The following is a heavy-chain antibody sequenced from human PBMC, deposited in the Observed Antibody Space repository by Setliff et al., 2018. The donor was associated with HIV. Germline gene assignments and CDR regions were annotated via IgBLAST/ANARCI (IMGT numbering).Heavy chain of an antibody. J-gene: IGHJ3*01. CDR3: ARRDGRSMNAFQI. V-gene: IGHV5-51*01. D-gene: IGHD6-13*01. Sequence: ESLKISCKAVDYTFTTYWIGWVRQMPGGGLEWMGIIYPDDSNIRYNPSFQSQVTISADKSITTAYLEIHNLKASDTATYYCARRDGRSMNAFQIWGPGTMVTVSS. CDR2: IYPDDSNI. CDR1: DYTFTTYW.